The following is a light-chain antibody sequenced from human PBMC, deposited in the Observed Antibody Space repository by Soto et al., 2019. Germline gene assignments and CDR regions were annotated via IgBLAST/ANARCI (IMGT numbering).Light chain of an antibody. CDR1: SGSVSASYY. CDR3: VLYMGSGISV. V-gene: IGLV8-61*01. Sequence: QTVVTQEPSFSVSPGGTVTLTCGLSSGSVSASYYPSWYQQTPGQAPRTLIYSTSTRSSGVPDRFSGSILGNKAALTITGVLADDESDYYCVLYMGSGISVFGGGTKLTVL. J-gene: IGLJ2*01. CDR2: STS.